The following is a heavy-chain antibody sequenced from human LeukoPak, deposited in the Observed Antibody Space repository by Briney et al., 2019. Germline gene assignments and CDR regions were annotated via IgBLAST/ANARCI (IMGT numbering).Heavy chain of an antibody. D-gene: IGHD4-23*01. J-gene: IGHJ5*02. Sequence: SETLSLTCTVSGGSITSHYWNWIRQSPEKGLEWIGYIYYSANTNYNPSLKSRVTILVDTPKNHFSLRLSSVTAADTAVYYCARGSLDDYGGNSARCNWFDAWGQGILVTVSS. CDR1: GGSITSHY. V-gene: IGHV4-59*11. CDR2: IYYSANT. CDR3: ARGSLDDYGGNSARCNWFDA.